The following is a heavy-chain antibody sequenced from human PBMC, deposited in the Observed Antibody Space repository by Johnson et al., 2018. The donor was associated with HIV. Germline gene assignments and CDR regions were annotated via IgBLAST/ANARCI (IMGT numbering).Heavy chain of an antibody. CDR2: IKQDGSEK. D-gene: IGHD6-13*01. CDR3: ARALSWFDALDI. Sequence: VQLVESGGGVVRPGGSLRLSCAASGFTFDDYGMSWVRQAPGKGLEWVANIKQDGSEKYYVDSVKGRLTISRDNSKNTLFLQMNSLRAEDTAVYYCARALSWFDALDIWGQGTMVTVSS. J-gene: IGHJ3*02. V-gene: IGHV3-7*01. CDR1: GFTFDDYG.